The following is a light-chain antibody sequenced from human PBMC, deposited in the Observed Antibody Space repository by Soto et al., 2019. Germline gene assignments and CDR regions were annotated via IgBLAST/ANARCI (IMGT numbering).Light chain of an antibody. CDR2: GVT. Sequence: QSALTQPASVSGSPGQSITISCTGSNSDIGGYNSVSWYQQHPGKAPKLLIFGVTNRPSGVSDRFSGSKSGNTASLTISGLQAEDEADYYCCSYAGSFVYVFGIGTKVTVL. CDR3: CSYAGSFVYV. J-gene: IGLJ1*01. V-gene: IGLV2-14*01. CDR1: NSDIGGYNS.